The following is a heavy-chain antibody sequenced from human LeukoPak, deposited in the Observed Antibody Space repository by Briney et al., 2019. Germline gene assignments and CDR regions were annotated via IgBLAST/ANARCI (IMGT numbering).Heavy chain of an antibody. D-gene: IGHD3-22*01. CDR3: ARDSKYYYDSAGSRFDP. CDR1: GYTFTSYY. J-gene: IGHJ5*02. CDR2: INPSGGST. Sequence: ASVKVSCKASGYTFTSYYMHWVRQAPGQGLEWMGIINPSGGSTSYAQKFQGRVTMTRDTSTSTVYMELSSLRSEDTAVYYCARDSKYYYDSAGSRFDPWGQGTLVTVSS. V-gene: IGHV1-46*01.